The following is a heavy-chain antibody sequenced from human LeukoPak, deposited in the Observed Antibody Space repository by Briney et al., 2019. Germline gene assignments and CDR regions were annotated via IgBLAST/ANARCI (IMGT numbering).Heavy chain of an antibody. CDR1: GYTFTSYY. J-gene: IGHJ4*02. CDR3: ARGGGFSGYGPTSFDY. CDR2: IIPIFGTA. V-gene: IGHV1-69*13. D-gene: IGHD5-12*01. Sequence: GASVKVSCKASGYTFTSYYMHWVRQAPGQGLEWMGGIIPIFGTANYAQKFQGRVTITADESTSTVYMELSSLRSEDTAVYYCARGGGFSGYGPTSFDYWGQGTLVTVSS.